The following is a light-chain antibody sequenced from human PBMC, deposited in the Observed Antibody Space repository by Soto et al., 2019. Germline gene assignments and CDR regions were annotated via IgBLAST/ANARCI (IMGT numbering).Light chain of an antibody. V-gene: IGKV3-20*01. CDR2: GAS. J-gene: IGKJ4*01. Sequence: EIVLTQSPSTLSLSPGERATLSCRASQSVSSYLAWYQQKPGQAPRLLIYGASSRVTGIPDRFSGSGSGTDFTLTISRLEPEDFAVYYCQQYGSSPLTFGGGTKVDIK. CDR3: QQYGSSPLT. CDR1: QSVSSY.